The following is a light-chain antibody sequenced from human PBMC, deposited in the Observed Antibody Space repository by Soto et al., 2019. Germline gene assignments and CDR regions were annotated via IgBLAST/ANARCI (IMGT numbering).Light chain of an antibody. CDR1: SSDVGSYNL. J-gene: IGLJ3*02. CDR2: EVS. V-gene: IGLV2-23*02. Sequence: QSVLTQPASVSGSPGQSITISCTGTSSDVGSYNLVSWYQQHPGKAPKLMIYEVSKRPSGVSNRFSGSKSGNTASLTISGLQAEDEADYYCCSYAGSSTWVFGEGTKLTVL. CDR3: CSYAGSSTWV.